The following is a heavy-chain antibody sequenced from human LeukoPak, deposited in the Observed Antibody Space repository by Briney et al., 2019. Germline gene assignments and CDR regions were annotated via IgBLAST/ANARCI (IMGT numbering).Heavy chain of an antibody. CDR3: ARADCSSSTCYLRRSWFDP. Sequence: PGGSLRLSCAASGFSFSGHDMNRVRQAPGKGLEWVSSISFSSTYIYYADSVRGRFTISRDNAKNSLYLQMNSLRVEDTAVYYCARADCSSSTCYLRRSWFDPWGQGTLVTVSS. CDR1: GFSFSGHD. V-gene: IGHV3-21*01. CDR2: ISFSSTYI. J-gene: IGHJ5*02. D-gene: IGHD2-2*01.